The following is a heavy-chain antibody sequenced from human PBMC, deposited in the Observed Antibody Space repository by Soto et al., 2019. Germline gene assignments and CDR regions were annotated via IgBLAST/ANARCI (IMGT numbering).Heavy chain of an antibody. CDR3: AKFFYDSSGAHGAFDI. V-gene: IGHV3-23*01. CDR1: GFTFSSYA. D-gene: IGHD3-22*01. CDR2: ISGSGGST. Sequence: GGSLRLSCAASGFTFSSYAMSWVRQAPGKGLEWVSAISGSGGSTYYADSVKGRFTISRDNSKNTLYLQMNSLRAEDTAVYYCAKFFYDSSGAHGAFDIWGQGTMVTVSS. J-gene: IGHJ3*02.